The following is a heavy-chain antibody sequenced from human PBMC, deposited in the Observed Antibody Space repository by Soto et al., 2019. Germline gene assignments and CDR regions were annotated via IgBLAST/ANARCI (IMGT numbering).Heavy chain of an antibody. J-gene: IGHJ4*02. D-gene: IGHD2-21*01. Sequence: EVQLLESGGGLVQVGGSLRLSCVGSGFGFDSYAMSWVRQAPGKGLEWVSGIGSSGGAIVYADSVRGRFTISRDNSRNALYLHMNSLRAGDTAVYYCARAIGNVDSYWGQGTLVTVSS. CDR1: GFGFDSYA. V-gene: IGHV3-23*01. CDR3: ARAIGNVDSY. CDR2: IGSSGGAI.